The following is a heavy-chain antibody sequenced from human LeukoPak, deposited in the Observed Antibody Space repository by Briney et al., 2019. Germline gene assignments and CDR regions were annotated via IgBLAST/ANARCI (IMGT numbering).Heavy chain of an antibody. J-gene: IGHJ4*02. V-gene: IGHV3-23*01. CDR1: RFTFSSYA. Sequence: PGGSLRLSCAASRFTFSSYAMSWVRQAPGKGLEWVSAFSGGGGSSTYYADSVKGRFTISRDNSKNTLYLHMNSLRAEDTAVYYCAKVYSSGWFFEYWGQGTLVTVSS. CDR2: FSGGGGSST. CDR3: AKVYSSGWFFEY. D-gene: IGHD6-19*01.